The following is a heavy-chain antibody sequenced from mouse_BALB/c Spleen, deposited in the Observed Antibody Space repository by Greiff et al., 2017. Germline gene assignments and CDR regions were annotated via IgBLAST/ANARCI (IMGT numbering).Heavy chain of an antibody. D-gene: IGHD2-4*01. Sequence: VQVVESGAELVRPGTSVKISCKASGYTFTNYWLGWVKQRPGHGLEWIGDIYPGGGYTNYNEKFKGKATLTADTSSSTAYMQLSSLTSEDSAVYFCARLITTGGSYYYAMDYWGQGTSVTVSS. V-gene: IGHV1-63*02. CDR2: IYPGGGYT. CDR1: GYTFTNYW. J-gene: IGHJ4*01. CDR3: ARLITTGGSYYYAMDY.